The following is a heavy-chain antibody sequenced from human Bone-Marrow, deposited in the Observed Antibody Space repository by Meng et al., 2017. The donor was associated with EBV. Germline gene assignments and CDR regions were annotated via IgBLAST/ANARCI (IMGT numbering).Heavy chain of an antibody. J-gene: IGHJ4*02. CDR2: FIPVSGAP. D-gene: IGHD3-10*01. CDR1: GGTFSIDA. V-gene: IGHV1-69*01. CDR3: ASESRRGFTPDY. Sequence: QVQVVQSGAEVKKPGSSMRGSCKTSGGTFSIDAVSWVRQAPGQGLEWMGGFIPVSGAPHYARKFQDRVTITADESTSTHYMDLNNLKSEDTAMYYCASESRRGFTPDYWGQGTLVTVSS.